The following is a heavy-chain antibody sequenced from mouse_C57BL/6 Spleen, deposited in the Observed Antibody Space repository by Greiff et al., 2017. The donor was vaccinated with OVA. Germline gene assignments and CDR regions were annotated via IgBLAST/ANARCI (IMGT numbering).Heavy chain of an antibody. CDR3: AREEEDGWFDY. V-gene: IGHV1-64*01. CDR2: IHPNSGST. Sequence: QVQLQQPGAELVKPGASVKLSCKASGYTFTSYWMHWVKQRPGQGLEWIGMIHPNSGSTNYNEKFKSKATLTVDKSSSTAYMQLSSLTSEDSAVYYCAREEEDGWFDYWGQGTTLTVSS. J-gene: IGHJ2*01. D-gene: IGHD2-3*01. CDR1: GYTFTSYW.